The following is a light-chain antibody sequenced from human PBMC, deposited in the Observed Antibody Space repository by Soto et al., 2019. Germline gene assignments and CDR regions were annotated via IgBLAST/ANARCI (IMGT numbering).Light chain of an antibody. CDR3: MQALQTPWT. J-gene: IGKJ1*01. CDR2: AAS. Sequence: DIVMTQSPLSLPVTPGEPASISCRSSESLLHNNGYNYLDWYLQKPGQSPQLLIHAASIRASGVPDRFRGSASGTDFTLKISRVEAEDVGIYYCMQALQTPWTFGTGTKVEI. CDR1: ESLLHNNGYNY. V-gene: IGKV2-28*01.